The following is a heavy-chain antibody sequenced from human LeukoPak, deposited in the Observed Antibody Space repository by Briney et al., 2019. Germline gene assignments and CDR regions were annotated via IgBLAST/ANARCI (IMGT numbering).Heavy chain of an antibody. J-gene: IGHJ4*02. CDR2: IASRPAGGAI. CDR3: TTEGQQMESSGFDY. D-gene: IGHD6-13*01. V-gene: IGHV3-15*07. CDR1: GFTFTYAW. Sequence: GGSLRLSCAASGFTFTYAWMNWVRQAPGGGLEWVGRIASRPAGGAIDYADSVRGRFTTSRDDSKNTLYLQMNSLKTEDTAVYYCTTEGQQMESSGFDYWGQGTPVTVSS.